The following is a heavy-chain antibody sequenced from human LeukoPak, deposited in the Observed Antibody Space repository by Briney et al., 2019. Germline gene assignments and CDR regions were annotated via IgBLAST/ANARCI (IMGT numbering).Heavy chain of an antibody. CDR1: GGTFSSYA. CDR2: IIPIFGTA. J-gene: IGHJ4*02. D-gene: IGHD2-8*01. CDR3: ARDLFCTNGVCYQLDY. Sequence: ASVKVSCKASGGTFSSYAISWVRQAPGQGLEWMGGIIPIFGTANYAQKFQGRVTMTRDTSISTAYMELSRLRSDDTAVYYCARDLFCTNGVCYQLDYWGQGTLVTVSS. V-gene: IGHV1-69*05.